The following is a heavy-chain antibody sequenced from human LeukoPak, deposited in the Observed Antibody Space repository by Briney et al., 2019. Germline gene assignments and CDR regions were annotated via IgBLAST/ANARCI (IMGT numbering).Heavy chain of an antibody. CDR2: IYWSDER. J-gene: IGHJ4*02. V-gene: IGHV2-5*01. CDR1: GGSIISSNW. D-gene: IGHD4-11*01. CDR3: THDTVTTAFDY. Sequence: TLSLTCAVSGGSIISSNWWSWVRQPPGKALEWLALIYWSDERRYSPSLRSRLTISKDTSKNQVVLTMTNMDPVDTATYYCTHDTVTTAFDYWGRGTLVTVSS.